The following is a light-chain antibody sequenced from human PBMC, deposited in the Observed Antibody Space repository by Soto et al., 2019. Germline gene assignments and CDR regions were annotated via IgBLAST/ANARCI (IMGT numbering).Light chain of an antibody. V-gene: IGKV1-9*01. Sequence: DIQLTQSPSFLSASVGDRVTVTCRASQGTSSYLAWFQQKPGRAPKLLIYGASTLQSGVPARFSGSGSGTDFTLTISNLQPEDFATYYCQQLNAYPLTFGQGTRLEI. J-gene: IGKJ5*01. CDR1: QGTSSY. CDR2: GAS. CDR3: QQLNAYPLT.